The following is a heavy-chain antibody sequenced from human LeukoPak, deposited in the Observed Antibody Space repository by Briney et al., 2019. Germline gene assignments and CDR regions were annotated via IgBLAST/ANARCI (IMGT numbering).Heavy chain of an antibody. CDR3: ARIAQGWSFDL. CDR2: IFYSGST. D-gene: IGHD2-21*01. Sequence: SETLSLTCTVSGGSISSRSYYWGWLRQPPGKGLEWIASIFYSGSTYHNPSLKSRVTISVDTSKNQFSLTLTSVTAADTAVYYCARIAQGWSFDLWGRGTRLTVSS. J-gene: IGHJ2*01. V-gene: IGHV4-39*01. CDR1: GGSISSRSYY.